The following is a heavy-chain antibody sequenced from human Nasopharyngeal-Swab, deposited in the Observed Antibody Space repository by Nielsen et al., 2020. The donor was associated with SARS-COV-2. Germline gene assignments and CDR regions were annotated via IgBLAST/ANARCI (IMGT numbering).Heavy chain of an antibody. V-gene: IGHV1-24*01. CDR2: FDPEDGET. CDR3: AGGYGSGSYPT. CDR1: GYTLTELS. D-gene: IGHD3-10*01. J-gene: IGHJ5*02. Sequence: ASVKVSCKVSGYTLTELSMHWVRQAPGKGLEWMGGFDPEDGETIYAQKFQGRVTMTGDTSTDTAYMELSSLRSEDTAVYYCAGGYGSGSYPTWGQGTLVTVSS.